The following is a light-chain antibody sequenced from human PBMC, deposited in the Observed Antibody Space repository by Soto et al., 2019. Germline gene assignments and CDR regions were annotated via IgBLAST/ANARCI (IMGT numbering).Light chain of an antibody. J-gene: IGKJ3*01. V-gene: IGKV1-39*01. CDR1: QSISNY. Sequence: DIQMTQSPSSLSASVGDRVTITCRASQSISNYLNWYQQKPGKAPKLLIYAASSLQSGVPSRFSGSGSGTDFTLTIPTLQPEDFAIYYCQKSVSLTFGPGTKVDVK. CDR3: QKSVSLT. CDR2: AAS.